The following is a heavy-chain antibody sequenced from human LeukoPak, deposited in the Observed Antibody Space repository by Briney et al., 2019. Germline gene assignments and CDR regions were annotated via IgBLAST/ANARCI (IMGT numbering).Heavy chain of an antibody. V-gene: IGHV4-4*09. D-gene: IGHD5-18*01. Sequence: PSETLSLTCTVSGGSISSYYWSWIRQPPGKGLEWIGYIYTSGSTNYNPSLKSRVTISVDTSKNQFSLKLSSVTAADTAVYYCARHFRVKIESGYSYGQFDYWGQGTLVTVSS. CDR2: IYTSGST. J-gene: IGHJ4*02. CDR1: GGSISSYY. CDR3: ARHFRVKIESGYSYGQFDY.